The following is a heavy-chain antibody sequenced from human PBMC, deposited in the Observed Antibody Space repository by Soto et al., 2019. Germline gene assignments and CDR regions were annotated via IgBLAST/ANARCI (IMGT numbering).Heavy chain of an antibody. CDR3: ARPPYYYDSSGYYNY. CDR1: GFPLSDYY. Sequence: RILSCASSGFPLSDYYISWVRQAPGKGLEWVSYISSSSSYTNYADSVKGRFTISRDNAKNSLYLQMNSLRAEDTAVYYCARPPYYYDSSGYYNYWGQGTLVTVSS. V-gene: IGHV3-11*03. D-gene: IGHD3-22*01. CDR2: ISSSSSYT. J-gene: IGHJ4*02.